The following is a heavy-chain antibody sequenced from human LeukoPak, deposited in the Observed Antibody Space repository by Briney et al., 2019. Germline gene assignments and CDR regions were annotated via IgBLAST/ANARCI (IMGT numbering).Heavy chain of an antibody. CDR1: GGTFSSYA. J-gene: IGHJ4*02. CDR2: IIPIFGTA. D-gene: IGHD1-26*01. CDR3: ARRGAVGATEFDY. Sequence: ASVKVSCKASGGTFSSYAISWVRQAPGQGLEWMGGIIPIFGTANYAQKFQGRVSITADESTSTAYMELSRLRAEDTAVYYCARRGAVGATEFDYWGQGTLVSVSS. V-gene: IGHV1-69*13.